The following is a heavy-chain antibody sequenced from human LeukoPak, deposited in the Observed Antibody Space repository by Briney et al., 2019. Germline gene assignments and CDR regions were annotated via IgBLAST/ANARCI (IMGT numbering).Heavy chain of an antibody. J-gene: IGHJ4*02. D-gene: IGHD5-24*01. CDR3: ARAPVEMARSLDY. CDR1: GGTFISYA. V-gene: IGHV1-69*04. Sequence: ASVKVSCKASGGTFISYAISGVRQARGQGLEWMGRIIPILGIAKYVQKFQGRVTITADKSTSTAYMELSSLRAEDTDVYYCARAPVEMARSLDYWRQRPLVTVSS. CDR2: IIPILGIA.